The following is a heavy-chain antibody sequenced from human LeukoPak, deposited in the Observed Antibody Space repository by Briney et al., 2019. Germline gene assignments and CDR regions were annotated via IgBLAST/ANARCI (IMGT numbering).Heavy chain of an antibody. CDR1: AFTFSSYS. V-gene: IGHV3-21*01. CDR3: ARVLGGYSYGSDY. CDR2: ISSSSTYI. J-gene: IGHJ4*02. D-gene: IGHD5-18*01. Sequence: GGSLILSCAASAFTFSSYSMNWVHQAPGKGLEWVSSISSSSTYIYYADSVKGRFTISRDNAKNSLYLQMNSLRAEDTAVYYCARVLGGYSYGSDYWGQGTLVTVSS.